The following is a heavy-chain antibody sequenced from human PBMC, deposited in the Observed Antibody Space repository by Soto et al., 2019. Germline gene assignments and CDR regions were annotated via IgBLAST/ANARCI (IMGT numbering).Heavy chain of an antibody. CDR1: GFTFSSYW. J-gene: IGHJ4*02. CDR3: VRVGRLGGY. CDR2: IKEDGSEK. V-gene: IGHV3-7*03. Sequence: EVQLVESGGGLVQPGGSLRLSCAASGFTFSSYWMSWVRQAPGKGLEWVANIKEDGSEKYYVDSVKGRFTISRDNAKNSLFLQMNSLKAEDTAVYYCVRVGRLGGYWGQGTLVTGSS. D-gene: IGHD3-16*01.